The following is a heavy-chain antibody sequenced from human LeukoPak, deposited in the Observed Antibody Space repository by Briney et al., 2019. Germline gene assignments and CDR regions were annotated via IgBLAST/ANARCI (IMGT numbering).Heavy chain of an antibody. CDR2: ISSSSSYI. CDR1: GFTFSSYS. Sequence: GGSLRLSCAASGFTFSSYSMNWVRQAPRKGLEWVSSISSSSSYIYYADSVKGRFTISRDNAKNSLYLQMNSLRAEDTAVYYCARDPGDGSSFDYWGQGTLVTVSS. J-gene: IGHJ4*02. CDR3: ARDPGDGSSFDY. V-gene: IGHV3-21*01. D-gene: IGHD5-24*01.